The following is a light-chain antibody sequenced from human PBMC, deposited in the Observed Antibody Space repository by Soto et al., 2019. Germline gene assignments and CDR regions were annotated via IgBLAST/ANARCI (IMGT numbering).Light chain of an antibody. V-gene: IGKV3-20*01. CDR2: GAS. J-gene: IGKJ2*01. Sequence: EIVLTQSPGTLSLSPGERATLSCRASQSVSSSYLAWYQQKPGQAPRLLIYGASSRATGIPDRFSGSGSGTDFTLTISRLEAEDFAVYYCQQYGSSPMYTFGRGTKLEIK. CDR1: QSVSSSY. CDR3: QQYGSSPMYT.